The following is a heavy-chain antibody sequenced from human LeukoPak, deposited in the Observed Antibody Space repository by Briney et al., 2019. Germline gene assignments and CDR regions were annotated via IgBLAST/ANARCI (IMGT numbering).Heavy chain of an antibody. CDR3: AKTLWGLTLLSSDY. CDR2: ISDSGGST. J-gene: IGHJ4*02. CDR1: GFTFTSYT. Sequence: GGSLRLSCAASGFTFTSYTMTWVRQAPGKGLEWVSGISDSGGSTHYADSVKGRFTISRDNSKNTLYLHMNSLRLEDTAVYWCAKTLWGLTLLSSDYWGQGTLVTVSS. V-gene: IGHV3-23*01. D-gene: IGHD3-16*01.